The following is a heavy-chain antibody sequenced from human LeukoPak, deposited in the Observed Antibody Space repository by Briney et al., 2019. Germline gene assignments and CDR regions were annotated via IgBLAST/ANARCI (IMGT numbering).Heavy chain of an antibody. V-gene: IGHV1-69*06. CDR3: AREGDSSWLHDVFDI. D-gene: IGHD6-13*01. J-gene: IGHJ3*02. CDR2: IIPIFATS. CDR1: GGTFSSYA. Sequence: ASVKVSCKASGGTFSSYAFSWVRQAPGQGLEWMGGIIPIFATSNYAHKFQGRVTITADTSTSTAYMELRSLRSDDTAVYYCAREGDSSWLHDVFDIWGQGTMVTVSS.